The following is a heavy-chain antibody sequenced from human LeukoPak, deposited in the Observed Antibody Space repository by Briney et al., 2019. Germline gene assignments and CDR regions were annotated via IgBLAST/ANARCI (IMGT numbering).Heavy chain of an antibody. CDR3: ATQGYSYGIDAFDI. CDR2: IYYSGST. V-gene: IGHV4-30-4*01. Sequence: SETLSLTCTVSGGSISSGDYYWSWIRQPPGKGLEWIGYIYYSGSTYYNPSHKSRVTISVDTSKNQFSLKLSSVTAADTAVYYCATQGYSYGIDAFDIWGQGTMVTVSS. J-gene: IGHJ3*02. CDR1: GGSISSGDYY. D-gene: IGHD5-18*01.